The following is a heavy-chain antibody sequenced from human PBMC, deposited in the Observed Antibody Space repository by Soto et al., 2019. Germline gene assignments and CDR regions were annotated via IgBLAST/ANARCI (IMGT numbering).Heavy chain of an antibody. CDR1: GFTFDDYA. V-gene: IGHV3-9*01. D-gene: IGHD3-3*01. CDR2: ISWNSGSI. CDR3: AKDLREYDFWSGYYSGMDV. J-gene: IGHJ6*02. Sequence: GGSLRLSCAASGFTFDDYAMHGGRQAPGKGVEWVSGISWNSGSIGYADSVKGRFTISRDNAKNSLYLQMNSLRAEDTALYYCAKDLREYDFWSGYYSGMDVWGQGTTVTVSS.